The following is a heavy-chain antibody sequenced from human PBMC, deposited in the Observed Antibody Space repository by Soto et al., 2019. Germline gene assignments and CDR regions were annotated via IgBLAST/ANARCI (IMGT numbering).Heavy chain of an antibody. D-gene: IGHD3-16*01. CDR1: AGSISSYY. CDR2: VYYNGNT. J-gene: IGHJ6*02. V-gene: IGHV4-59*01. Sequence: TSETLSLTCTVSAGSISSYYWIWIRQPPGKGLEWIGYVYYNGNTNYNPSLKSRVLISVDSSNNQFSLHLMSVTAADTAVYYCARDGGGGLDVWGQGTTVTVSS. CDR3: ARDGGGGLDV.